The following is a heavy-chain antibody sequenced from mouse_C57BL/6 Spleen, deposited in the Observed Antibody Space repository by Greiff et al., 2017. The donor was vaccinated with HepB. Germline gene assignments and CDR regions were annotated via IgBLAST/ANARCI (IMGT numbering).Heavy chain of an antibody. CDR1: GYTFTDYY. Sequence: VQLQQSGPELVKPGASVKISCKASGYTFTDYYMNWVKQSHGKSLEWIGDINPNNGGTSYNQKFKGKATLTVDKSSSTAYMELRSLTAEVSAVYNCACGGYRKNYNWYFDVWGTGTTVTVSS. CDR2: INPNNGGT. J-gene: IGHJ1*03. D-gene: IGHD3-1*01. CDR3: ACGGYRKNYNWYFDV. V-gene: IGHV1-26*01.